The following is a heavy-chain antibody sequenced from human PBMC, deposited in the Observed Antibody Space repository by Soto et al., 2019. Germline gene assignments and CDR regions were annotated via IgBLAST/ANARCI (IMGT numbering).Heavy chain of an antibody. CDR3: ARDKLSYGDYGHDAFDI. CDR2: IKQDGSEK. Sequence: GGSLRLSCAASGFTFSSYWMSWVRQAPGKGLEWVANIKQDGSEKYYVDSVKGRFTISRDNAKNSLYLQMNSLRAEDTAVYYCARDKLSYGDYGHDAFDIWGQGTMVTVSS. D-gene: IGHD4-17*01. J-gene: IGHJ3*02. CDR1: GFTFSSYW. V-gene: IGHV3-7*01.